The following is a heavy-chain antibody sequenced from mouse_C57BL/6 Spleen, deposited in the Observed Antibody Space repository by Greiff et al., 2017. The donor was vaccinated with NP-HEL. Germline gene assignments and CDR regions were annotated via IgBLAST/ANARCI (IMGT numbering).Heavy chain of an antibody. CDR3: ARNYGSSFYYAMDY. CDR2: IDPNSGGT. CDR1: GYTFTSYW. Sequence: QQSCKASGYTFTSYWMHWVKQRPGRGLEWIGRIDPNSGGTKYNEKFKSKATLTVDKPSSTAYMQLSSLTSEDSAVYYCARNYGSSFYYAMDYWGQGTSVTVSS. D-gene: IGHD1-1*01. J-gene: IGHJ4*01. V-gene: IGHV1-72*01.